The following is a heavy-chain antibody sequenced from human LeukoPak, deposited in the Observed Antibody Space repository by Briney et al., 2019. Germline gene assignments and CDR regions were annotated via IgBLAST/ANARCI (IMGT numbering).Heavy chain of an antibody. J-gene: IGHJ4*02. CDR3: ARSGGFGELVRT. Sequence: ASVKVSCKASVYTFTGYYMHWVRQAPGQGLEGRGESNPNSYCTNYAQKIPGRVTMNSNTSISTAYMVPSRLRSDHTADNYFARSGGFGELVRTWGEGTLVTVSS. D-gene: IGHD3-10*01. CDR2: SNPNSYCT. V-gene: IGHV1-2*02. CDR1: VYTFTGYY.